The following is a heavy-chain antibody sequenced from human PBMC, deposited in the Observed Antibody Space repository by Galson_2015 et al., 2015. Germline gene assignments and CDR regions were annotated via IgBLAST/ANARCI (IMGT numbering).Heavy chain of an antibody. CDR2: INQDGSEK. D-gene: IGHD6-19*01. Sequence: SLRLSCAASGFTFSSYWMSWVRRAPGKGLEWVANINQDGSEKYYVDYVKGRFTISRDNAKNSLYLQMNSLRAEDTAVYYCARDIEWLVHFDYWGQGTLVTVSS. V-gene: IGHV3-7*04. CDR3: ARDIEWLVHFDY. CDR1: GFTFSSYW. J-gene: IGHJ4*02.